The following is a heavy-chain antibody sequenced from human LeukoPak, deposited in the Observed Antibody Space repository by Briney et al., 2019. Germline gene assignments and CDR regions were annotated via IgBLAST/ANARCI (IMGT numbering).Heavy chain of an antibody. CDR3: ARHDRSDSYAPRGFDY. CDR2: IHPGDSDT. V-gene: IGHV5-51*01. D-gene: IGHD1-14*01. J-gene: IGHJ4*02. CDR1: GYRFTTYW. Sequence: TGGSLKSSCRGSGYRFTTYWIDWVRQMPGKGLEWMGSIHPGDSDTRYSPSFQGQVTISAGKSISTAYLQWGSLQASDNALFYCARHDRSDSYAPRGFDYWGRGALVTVSS.